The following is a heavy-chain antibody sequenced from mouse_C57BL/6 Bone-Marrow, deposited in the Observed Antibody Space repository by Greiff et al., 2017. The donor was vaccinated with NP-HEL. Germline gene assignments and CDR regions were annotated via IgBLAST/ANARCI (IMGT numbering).Heavy chain of an antibody. V-gene: IGHV14-4*01. CDR3: TTGTRVLIRYYAMDY. CDR1: GFNIKDDY. CDR2: IDPENGDT. J-gene: IGHJ4*01. D-gene: IGHD1-1*01. Sequence: VQLQQSGAELVRPGASVKLSCTASGFNIKDDYMHWVKQRPEQGLEWIGWIDPENGDTEYASKFQGKATITADTSSNTAYLQLSSLTSEDTAVYNCTTGTRVLIRYYAMDYWGQGTSVTVSS.